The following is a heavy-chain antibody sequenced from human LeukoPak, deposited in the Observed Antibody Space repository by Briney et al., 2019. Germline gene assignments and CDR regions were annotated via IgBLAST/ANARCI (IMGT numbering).Heavy chain of an antibody. J-gene: IGHJ4*02. D-gene: IGHD3-3*01. CDR3: ARGPVNYDFRSGYASGYFDY. CDR2: INHSGST. Sequence: SETLSLTCAVYGGSFSGYYWSWIRQPPGKGLEWIGEINHSGSTNYNPSLKSRVTISVDTSKNQFSLKLSSVTAADTVVYYCARGPVNYDFRSGYASGYFDYWGQGTLVTISS. V-gene: IGHV4-34*01. CDR1: GGSFSGYY.